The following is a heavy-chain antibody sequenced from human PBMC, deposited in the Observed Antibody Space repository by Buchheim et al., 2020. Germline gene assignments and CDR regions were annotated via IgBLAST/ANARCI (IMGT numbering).Heavy chain of an antibody. J-gene: IGHJ4*02. CDR2: IYYSGST. CDR3: ARGPTNVETYYYDSSGPYFDY. D-gene: IGHD3-22*01. CDR1: GGSISSYY. V-gene: IGHV4-59*12. Sequence: QVQLQQWGAGLLKPSETLSLTCTVSGGSISSYYWSWIRQPPGKGLEWIGYIYYSGSTNYNPSLKRRVTISVDTSKNQFSLKLSSVTAADTAVYYCARGPTNVETYYYDSSGPYFDYWGQGTL.